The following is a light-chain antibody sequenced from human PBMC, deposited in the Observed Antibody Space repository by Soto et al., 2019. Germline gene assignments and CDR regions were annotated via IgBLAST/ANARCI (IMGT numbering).Light chain of an antibody. CDR2: QAS. J-gene: IGKJ4*01. CDR3: QHYTTYPLT. CDR1: QSLNSE. V-gene: IGKV1-5*03. Sequence: DIQMTQSPSTLSASVGDRVTITCRASQSLNSELAWYQQKPGRAPNLLIYQASTVKTGVPSRFTGTGSGAEFTLTISSLQPDDSATYYCQHYTTYPLTFGGGTKVEI.